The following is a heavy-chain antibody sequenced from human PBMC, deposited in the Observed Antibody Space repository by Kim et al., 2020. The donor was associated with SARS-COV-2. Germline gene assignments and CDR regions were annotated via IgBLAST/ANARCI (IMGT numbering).Heavy chain of an antibody. CDR3: ARDKVPAARGNGLAFDI. CDR2: INPSGGST. Sequence: ASVKVSCKASGYTFTSYYMHWVRQAPGQGLEWMGIINPSGGSTSYAQKFQGRVTMTRDTSTSTVYMELSSLRSEDTAVYYCARDKVPAARGNGLAFDIWGQGTMVTVSS. D-gene: IGHD2-2*01. V-gene: IGHV1-46*01. J-gene: IGHJ3*02. CDR1: GYTFTSYY.